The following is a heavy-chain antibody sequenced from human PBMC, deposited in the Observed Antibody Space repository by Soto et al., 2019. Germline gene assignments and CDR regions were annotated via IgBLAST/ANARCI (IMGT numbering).Heavy chain of an antibody. CDR3: ARARSGYYYIFGY. CDR2: INSDGSST. V-gene: IGHV3-74*01. D-gene: IGHD3-22*01. J-gene: IGHJ4*02. CDR1: GFTFSSYW. Sequence: PGGSLRLSCAASGFTFSSYWRHWLRQAPGKGLVWVSRINSDGSSTSYADSVKGRFTISRDNAKNTPYLQMNSLRAEDTAVYYCARARSGYYYIFGYWGQGTLVTVSS.